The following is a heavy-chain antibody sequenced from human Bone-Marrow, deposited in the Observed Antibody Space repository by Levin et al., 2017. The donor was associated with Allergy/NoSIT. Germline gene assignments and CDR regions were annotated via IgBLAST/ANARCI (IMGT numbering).Heavy chain of an antibody. J-gene: IGHJ4*02. CDR2: ISYDGSNK. Sequence: GGSLRLSCAASGFTFSSYAMHWVRQAPGKGLEWVAVISYDGSNKYYADSVKGRFTISRDNSKNTLYLQMNSLRAEDTAVYYCARDRGSGGSCYCDYWGQGTLVTVSS. CDR3: ARDRGSGGSCYCDY. CDR1: GFTFSSYA. V-gene: IGHV3-30-3*01. D-gene: IGHD2-15*01.